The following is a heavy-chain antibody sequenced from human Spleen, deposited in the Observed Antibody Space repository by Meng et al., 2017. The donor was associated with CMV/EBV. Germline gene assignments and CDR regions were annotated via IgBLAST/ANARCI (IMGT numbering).Heavy chain of an antibody. CDR3: ARDSAATVDY. CDR2: INPNSGGT. D-gene: IGHD2-15*01. Sequence: ASVKVSCKASGYTFTGYYIHWVRQAPGQGLEWMGWINPNSGGTNYAQKFQGRVTMTRDTSITTAYMELSGLRSDDTAVYYCARDSAATVDYWGQGTLVTVSS. J-gene: IGHJ4*02. CDR1: GYTFTGYY. V-gene: IGHV1-2*02.